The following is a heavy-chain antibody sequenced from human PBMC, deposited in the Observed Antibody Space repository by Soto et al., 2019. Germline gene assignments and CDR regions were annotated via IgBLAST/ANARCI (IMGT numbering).Heavy chain of an antibody. J-gene: IGHJ4*02. V-gene: IGHV4-59*01. CDR1: GDSISTFY. CDR2: VYYTGST. CDR3: ARGRTVRNYADDSSDYFYFFDY. Sequence: LSLPCTVSGDSISTFYWGWMRQSPGKELEWIGYVYYTGSTNYNPSLKSRVTISVDRSKNQFSLKLTSANAADTAVYYCARGRTVRNYADDSSDYFYFFDYWGQGTQVTVSS. D-gene: IGHD3-22*01.